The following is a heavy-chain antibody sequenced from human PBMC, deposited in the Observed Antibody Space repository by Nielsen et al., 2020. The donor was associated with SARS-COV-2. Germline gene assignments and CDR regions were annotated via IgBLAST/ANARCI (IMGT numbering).Heavy chain of an antibody. CDR2: INAGNGNT. CDR1: RYSFPRYF. Sequence: SVPVSFLSSRYSFPRYFMHWVRQPPAQRLDWLGWINAGNGNTRYSQEFQGRVTLNRDTSASTAYMELSILTSEDTAVYYCASYRQERFDFWGQGTLVTVSS. J-gene: IGHJ4*02. CDR3: ASYRQERFDF. V-gene: IGHV1-3*01. D-gene: IGHD3-16*02.